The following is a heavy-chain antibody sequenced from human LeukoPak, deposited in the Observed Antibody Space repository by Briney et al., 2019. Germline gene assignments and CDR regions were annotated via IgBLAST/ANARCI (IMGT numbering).Heavy chain of an antibody. CDR1: GFTFSSYG. CDR3: ARVNCSGGSCYLGPFDY. Sequence: GGSLRLSCAASGFTFSSYGMHWVRQAPGKGLEWVAFIRYDGSNKCYADSVKGRFTISRDNSKNTLYLQMNSLRAEDTAVYYCARVNCSGGSCYLGPFDYWGQGTLVTVSS. V-gene: IGHV3-30*02. D-gene: IGHD2-15*01. J-gene: IGHJ4*02. CDR2: IRYDGSNK.